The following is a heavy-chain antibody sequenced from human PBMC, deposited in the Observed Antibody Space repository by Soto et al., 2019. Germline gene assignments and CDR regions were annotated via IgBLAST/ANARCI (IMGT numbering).Heavy chain of an antibody. CDR1: GFTFTSSA. Sequence: ASVKVSCKASGFTFTSSAVQWVRQARGQRLEWIGWIVVGSGNTNYAQKFQERVTITRDMSTSTAYMELSSLRSEDTAVYYCAADLNIIPETTNGREVWGQGTTVTVSS. D-gene: IGHD1-7*01. J-gene: IGHJ6*02. V-gene: IGHV1-58*01. CDR3: AADLNIIPETTNGREV. CDR2: IVVGSGNT.